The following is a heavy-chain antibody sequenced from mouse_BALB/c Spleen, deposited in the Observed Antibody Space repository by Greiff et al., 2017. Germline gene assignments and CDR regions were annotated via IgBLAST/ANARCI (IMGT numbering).Heavy chain of an antibody. CDR1: GFTFSDYY. Sequence: EVKVVESGGGLVKPGGSLKLSCAASGFTFSDYYMYWVRQTPEKRLEWVATISDGGSYTYYPDSVKGRFTISRDNAKNNLYLQMSSLKSEDTAMYYCARDAGSLDYWGQGTTLTVSS. J-gene: IGHJ2*01. V-gene: IGHV5-4*02. CDR3: ARDAGSLDY. CDR2: ISDGGSYT. D-gene: IGHD1-1*01.